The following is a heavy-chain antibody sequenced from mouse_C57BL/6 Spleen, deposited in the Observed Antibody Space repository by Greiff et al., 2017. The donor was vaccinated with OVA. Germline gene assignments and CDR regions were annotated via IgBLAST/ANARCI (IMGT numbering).Heavy chain of an antibody. V-gene: IGHV1-82*01. J-gene: IGHJ4*01. Sequence: QVQLQQSGPELVKPGASVKISCKASGYAFSSSWMNWVKQRPGKGLEWIGRIYPGDGDTNYNGKFKGKATLTADKSSSTAYMQLSSLTSEDSAVYFCAREGSSAMDYWGQGTSVTVSS. CDR2: IYPGDGDT. D-gene: IGHD1-1*01. CDR3: AREGSSAMDY. CDR1: GYAFSSSW.